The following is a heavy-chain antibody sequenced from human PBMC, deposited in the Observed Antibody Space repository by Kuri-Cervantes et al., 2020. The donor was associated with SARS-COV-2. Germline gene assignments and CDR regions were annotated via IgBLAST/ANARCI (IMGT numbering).Heavy chain of an antibody. J-gene: IGHJ4*02. CDR3: ARAIAAAAPFDY. Sequence: ESLKISCTVSGGSISSGGYYWSWIRQPPGKGLEWIGYIYYSGSTNYNPSLKSRVTISVDTSKNQFSLKLSSVTAADTAVYYCARAIAAAAPFDYWGQGTLVTVSS. V-gene: IGHV4-61*08. D-gene: IGHD6-13*01. CDR2: IYYSGST. CDR1: GGSISSGGYY.